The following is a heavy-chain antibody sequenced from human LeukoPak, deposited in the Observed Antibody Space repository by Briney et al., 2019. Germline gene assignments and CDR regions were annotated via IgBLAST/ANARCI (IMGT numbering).Heavy chain of an antibody. CDR1: GFTFSSYA. CDR2: ISYDGSNK. V-gene: IGHV3-30-3*01. Sequence: GRSLRLSCAASGFTFSSYAMHWVRQAPGKGLEWVAVISYDGSNKYYADSVKGRFTISRDNSKNTLYLQMNSLRAEDTAVYYCARDQWSGSYYGLNPFDLWGQGTLVTVSS. D-gene: IGHD1-26*01. J-gene: IGHJ5*02. CDR3: ARDQWSGSYYGLNPFDL.